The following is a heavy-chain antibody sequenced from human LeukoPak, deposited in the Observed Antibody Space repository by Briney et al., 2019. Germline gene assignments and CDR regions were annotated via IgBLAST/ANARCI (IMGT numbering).Heavy chain of an antibody. V-gene: IGHV3-30*02. CDR3: AKRMVRGVWFDP. D-gene: IGHD3-10*01. CDR1: GFTFSSYA. CDR2: IRYDGSNK. J-gene: IGHJ5*02. Sequence: GGSLRLSCAASGFTFSSYAMSWVRQAPGKGLEWVAFIRYDGSNKYYADSVKGRFTISRDNSKNTLYLQMNSLRAEDTAVYYCAKRMVRGVWFDPWGQGTLVTVSS.